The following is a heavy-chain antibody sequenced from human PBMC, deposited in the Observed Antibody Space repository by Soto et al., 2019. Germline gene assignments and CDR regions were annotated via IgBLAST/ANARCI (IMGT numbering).Heavy chain of an antibody. Sequence: ASVKVSCKASGYTFTSYAMHWVRQAPGQRLEWMGWINAGNGNTKYSQKFQGRVTITRDTSASTTYMELSSPRSEDTAVYYCARAPMVRGVIITPDLDYWGQGTLVTVSS. D-gene: IGHD3-10*01. V-gene: IGHV1-3*01. CDR3: ARAPMVRGVIITPDLDY. J-gene: IGHJ4*02. CDR1: GYTFTSYA. CDR2: INAGNGNT.